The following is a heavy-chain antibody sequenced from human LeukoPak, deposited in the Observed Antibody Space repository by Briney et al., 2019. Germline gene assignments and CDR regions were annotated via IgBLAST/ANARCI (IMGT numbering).Heavy chain of an antibody. CDR2: IYSSGST. Sequence: SETLSLTCTVSGGSISSYYWSWIRQPPGKGLEWIGSIYSSGSTYYNPSLRTRVTISVDTSKNQFSLELTSMTAADTAVYYCARIIRPTGYYSNPKSGSFDFWGQGTLVTVSS. CDR1: GGSISSYY. V-gene: IGHV4-59*05. CDR3: ARIIRPTGYYSNPKSGSFDF. J-gene: IGHJ4*02. D-gene: IGHD3-9*01.